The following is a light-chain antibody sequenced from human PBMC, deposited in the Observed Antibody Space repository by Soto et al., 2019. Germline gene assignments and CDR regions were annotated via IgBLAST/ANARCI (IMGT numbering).Light chain of an antibody. CDR1: QTVSNNY. CDR2: GSS. V-gene: IGKV3-20*01. J-gene: IGKJ2*01. Sequence: EVVLTQSPGTLSLSPGERATLSCRASQTVSNNYLAWYQHKPGQSPKLLIFGSSDRATGIPDRFSGSGSGTDFTLTISRLEPEDFAVYYCNQYGSSPPYTFGQGTKLEIK. CDR3: NQYGSSPPYT.